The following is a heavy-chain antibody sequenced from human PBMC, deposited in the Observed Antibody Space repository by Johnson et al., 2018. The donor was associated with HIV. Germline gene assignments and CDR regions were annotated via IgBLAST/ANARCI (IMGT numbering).Heavy chain of an antibody. CDR3: ARAFPMVRYDAFDI. J-gene: IGHJ3*02. Sequence: VQLVESGGVVVQPGGSLRLSCAASGFTFTNYGMHWVRQTPGKGLQWVAVMSYDGSTTYYADSVKGRFTISRDNSKNTLYLQMNSLRAEDTAVYYCARAFPMVRYDAFDIWGQGTMVTVSS. CDR2: MSYDGSTT. V-gene: IGHV3-30*03. CDR1: GFTFTNYG. D-gene: IGHD3-10*01.